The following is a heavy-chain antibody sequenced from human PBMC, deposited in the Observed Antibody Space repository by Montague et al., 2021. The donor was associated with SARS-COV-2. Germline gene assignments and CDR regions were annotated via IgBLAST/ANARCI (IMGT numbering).Heavy chain of an antibody. J-gene: IGHJ3*01. CDR3: ARGQVTAFAILIVFPAAGALDS. CDR2: IFHTGGT. D-gene: IGHD2-15*01. Sequence: SETLSLTCAVSGVSISSTNWWTWVRQPPGKRLEWLGEIFHTGGTNYNPSLQNRVTMSVDKSRSQFSLKLTSATAADTATYYCARGQVTAFAILIVFPAAGALDSWGRGTTVTVSS. V-gene: IGHV4-4*02. CDR1: GVSISSTNW.